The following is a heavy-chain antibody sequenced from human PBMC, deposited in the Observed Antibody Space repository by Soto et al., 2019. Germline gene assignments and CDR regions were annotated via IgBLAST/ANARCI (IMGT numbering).Heavy chain of an antibody. CDR2: IYYSGST. D-gene: IGHD3-9*01. CDR3: AREYYDILTGYPPYYYYGMDV. V-gene: IGHV4-61*01. CDR1: GGSVSSGSYY. Sequence: PSETLSLTCTASGGSVSSGSYYWSWIRQPPGKGLEWIGYIYYSGSTNYNPSLKSRVTISVDTSKNQFSLKLSSVTAADTAVYYCAREYYDILTGYPPYYYYGMDVWGQGTTVTVSS. J-gene: IGHJ6*02.